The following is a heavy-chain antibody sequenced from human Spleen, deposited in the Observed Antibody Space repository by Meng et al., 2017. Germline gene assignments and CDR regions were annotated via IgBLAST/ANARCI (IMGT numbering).Heavy chain of an antibody. D-gene: IGHD2-2*03. J-gene: IGHJ4*02. V-gene: IGHV4-31*03. CDR2: IYYSGST. Sequence: SETLSLTCTVSGGSISSGGYYWSWIRQHPGKGLEWIGYIYYSGSTYYNPSLKSRVTISVDTSKSQFSLNLRFVTAADTAVYYCVRAGYCSSASCYADYWGQGTLVTVSS. CDR1: GGSISSGGYY. CDR3: VRAGYCSSASCYADY.